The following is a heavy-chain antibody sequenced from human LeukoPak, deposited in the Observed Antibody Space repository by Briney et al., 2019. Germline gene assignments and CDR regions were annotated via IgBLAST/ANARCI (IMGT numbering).Heavy chain of an antibody. V-gene: IGHV3-43*02. Sequence: PGGSLRLSCAASGFXFDEYAIHWVRQVPGKGREWVSLISGDADSTYYAGSVKGRFTISRDNSKNSLYLQMNSLRSEDTALYYCAKDRVSTFDIWGQGTMVTVSS. CDR2: ISGDADST. CDR1: GFXFDEYA. CDR3: AKDRVSTFDI. J-gene: IGHJ3*02.